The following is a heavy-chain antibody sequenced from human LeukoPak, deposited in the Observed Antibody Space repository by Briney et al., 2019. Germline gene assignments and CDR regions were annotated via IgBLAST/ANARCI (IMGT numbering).Heavy chain of an antibody. CDR1: GLTFSSCS. Sequence: GGSLRLSCAASGLTFSSCSMTWVRQVPGKGLEWVSVISGGGGIAYYADSVKGRFTISRDNSKNTLYLQMNSLRAEDTAVYYCARDLQYYYDSSAGPLGAFDIWGQGTMVTVFS. J-gene: IGHJ3*02. CDR3: ARDLQYYYDSSAGPLGAFDI. CDR2: ISGGGGIA. D-gene: IGHD3-22*01. V-gene: IGHV3-23*01.